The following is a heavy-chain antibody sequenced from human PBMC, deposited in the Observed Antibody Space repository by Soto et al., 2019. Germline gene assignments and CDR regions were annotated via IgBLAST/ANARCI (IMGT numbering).Heavy chain of an antibody. V-gene: IGHV3-30*18. CDR1: GFTFSTYG. CDR3: AKDLQSYGDYAYYCYGMDV. D-gene: IGHD4-17*01. CDR2: ISYDGTNK. J-gene: IGHJ6*02. Sequence: QVQLVESGGGEVQPGRSLTISCAASGFTFSTYGMHWVRQTPGKGLEWVAVISYDGTNKFYSDSVKGRFTISRDNFKNTLPLQMNSLRADDPAVYSCAKDLQSYGDYAYYCYGMDVWGLGTRVTVSS.